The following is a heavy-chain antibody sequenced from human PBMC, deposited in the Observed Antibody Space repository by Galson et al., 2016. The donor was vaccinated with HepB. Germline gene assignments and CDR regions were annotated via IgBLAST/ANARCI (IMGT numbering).Heavy chain of an antibody. CDR1: GFTFSDPY. Sequence: SLRLSCAASGFTFSDPYMDWVRQAPGKGLEWVGRIKNRANSYSTQYAASVEGRFTISRDDSKNSLYLQMNSLKTEDTDVYYCSRAPYYYGSGPDHWGQGALVTVPS. J-gene: IGHJ4*02. CDR2: IKNRANSYST. CDR3: SRAPYYYGSGPDH. V-gene: IGHV3-72*01. D-gene: IGHD3-10*01.